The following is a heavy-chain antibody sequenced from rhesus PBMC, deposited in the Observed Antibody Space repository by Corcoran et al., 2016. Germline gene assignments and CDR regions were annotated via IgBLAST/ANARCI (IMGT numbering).Heavy chain of an antibody. CDR1: GGSISSSY. J-gene: IGHJ3*01. V-gene: IGHV4-169*02. CDR2: IYGSGSST. CDR3: AREIYEDDYGYYYTGGAFDF. Sequence: QLQLQESGPGLVTPSETLSVTCAVSGGSISSSYWSWSRQAPGKGLEWIGYIYGSGSSTNYNPSLKSRVTLSVDTSKNQFSLKLSSVTAADTAVYYCAREIYEDDYGYYYTGGAFDFWGQGLRVTVSS. D-gene: IGHD3-9*01.